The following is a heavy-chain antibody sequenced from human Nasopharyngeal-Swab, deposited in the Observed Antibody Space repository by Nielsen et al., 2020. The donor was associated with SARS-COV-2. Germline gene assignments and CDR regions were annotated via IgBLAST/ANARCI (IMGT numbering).Heavy chain of an antibody. J-gene: IGHJ3*02. V-gene: IGHV3-21*01. D-gene: IGHD4-17*01. Sequence: WIRQHPGKGLEWVASISSSSSYIYYADSVKGRFTISRDNAKNSLYLQMNSLRAEDTAVYYCARGRDYGDYRIGDAFDIWGQGTMVTVSS. CDR3: ARGRDYGDYRIGDAFDI. CDR2: ISSSSSYI.